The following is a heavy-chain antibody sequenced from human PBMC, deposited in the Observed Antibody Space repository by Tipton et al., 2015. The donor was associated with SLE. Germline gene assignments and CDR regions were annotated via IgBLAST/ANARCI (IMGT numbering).Heavy chain of an antibody. CDR1: GFTFDDYA. V-gene: IGHV3-9*01. J-gene: IGHJ4*02. CDR3: AKGNSGRGFDY. D-gene: IGHD5-12*01. Sequence: SLRLSCAASGFTFDDYAMYWVRQAPGKGLEWVSGISWNSGSIGYADSVKGRFTISRDNAKNSLYLQMNSLRPEDTALYYCAKGNSGRGFDYWGQGTLVTVSS. CDR2: ISWNSGSI.